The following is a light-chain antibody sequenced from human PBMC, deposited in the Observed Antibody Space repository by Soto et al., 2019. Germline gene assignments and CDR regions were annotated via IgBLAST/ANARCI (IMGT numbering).Light chain of an antibody. CDR3: TSYTGGSTYV. Sequence: QSVLTQPASVSGSPGQSITISCTGTSSDVGGYNYVSWYQQYPGKAPKLMIYEVSNRPSGVSNRFSGSKSGNTASLTISGLQAEDGADYYCTSYTGGSTYVFGTGTKVTVL. J-gene: IGLJ1*01. CDR2: EVS. CDR1: SSDVGGYNY. V-gene: IGLV2-14*01.